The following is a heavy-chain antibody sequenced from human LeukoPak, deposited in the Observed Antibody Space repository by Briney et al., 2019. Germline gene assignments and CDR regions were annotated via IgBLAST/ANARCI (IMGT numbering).Heavy chain of an antibody. CDR2: ISSSSSTI. Sequence: GGSLRLSCAASGFTFSSYWMSWVRQAPGKGLEWVSYISSSSSTIYYADSVKGRFTISRDNAKNSLYLQMNSLRAEDTAVYYCARDWAPYCGGDCYSVGPLDYWGQGTLVTVSS. V-gene: IGHV3-48*01. CDR1: GFTFSSYW. J-gene: IGHJ4*02. D-gene: IGHD2-21*01. CDR3: ARDWAPYCGGDCYSVGPLDY.